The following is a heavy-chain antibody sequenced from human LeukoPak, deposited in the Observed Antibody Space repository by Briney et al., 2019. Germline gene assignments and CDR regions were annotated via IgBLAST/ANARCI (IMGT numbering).Heavy chain of an antibody. CDR1: GNSISSGDNY. CDR2: IYTSGST. CDR3: ARDHYGSYYYMDV. Sequence: SETLSLTCTVSGNSISSGDNYWSWIRQPAGKGLEWIGRIYTSGSTNYNPSLKSRVTMSVDTSKNQFSLKLSSVTAADTAVYYCARDHYGSYYYMDVWGKGTTVTISS. J-gene: IGHJ6*03. D-gene: IGHD4-17*01. V-gene: IGHV4-61*02.